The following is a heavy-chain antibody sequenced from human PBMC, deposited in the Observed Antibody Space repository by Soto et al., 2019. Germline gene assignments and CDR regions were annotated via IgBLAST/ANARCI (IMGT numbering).Heavy chain of an antibody. CDR1: GFTFNSYG. D-gene: IGHD2-15*01. CDR3: ARGVVVPARYFDL. CDR2: ISSSSSFI. J-gene: IGHJ2*01. V-gene: IGHV3-21*01. Sequence: GGSLRLSCAVSGFTFNSYGMNWVRQAPGKGLEWVSSISSSSSFIYYADSVKVRFTISRDKAKKSLFLQMNSLRAEDTAVYYCARGVVVPARYFDLWGRGTLVTVSS.